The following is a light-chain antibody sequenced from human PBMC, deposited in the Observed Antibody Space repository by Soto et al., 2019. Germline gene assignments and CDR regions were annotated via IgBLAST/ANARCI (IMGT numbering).Light chain of an antibody. V-gene: IGLV1-44*01. Sequence: QSVLTQPPSASGNPGQRVTISCSGSSANLARNSVNWYQQFPGTAPKLLIYKTDQRPSGVPDRFSGSKSGTSASLAITGLQSEDEGYYYCTSCDDSLNIWVFGGGTKLTVL. CDR2: KTD. CDR1: SANLARNS. J-gene: IGLJ3*02. CDR3: TSCDDSLNIWV.